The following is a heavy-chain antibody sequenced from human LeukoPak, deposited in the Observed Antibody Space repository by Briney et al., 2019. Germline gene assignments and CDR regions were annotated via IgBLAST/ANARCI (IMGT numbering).Heavy chain of an antibody. J-gene: IGHJ3*02. CDR3: ARIFCSSTSCYIFRNDAFDI. Sequence: SVKVSCEASGGTFSSYAISWVRQAPGQGLEWMGGIIPIFGTANYAQKFQGRVTITADESTSTAYMELSSLRSEDTAVYYCARIFCSSTSCYIFRNDAFDIWGQGTMVTVSS. CDR2: IIPIFGTA. D-gene: IGHD2-2*02. V-gene: IGHV1-69*13. CDR1: GGTFSSYA.